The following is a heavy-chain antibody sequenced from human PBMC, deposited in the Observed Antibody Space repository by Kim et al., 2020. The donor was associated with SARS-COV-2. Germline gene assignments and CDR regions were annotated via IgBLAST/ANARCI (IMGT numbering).Heavy chain of an antibody. CDR1: GGSISSGGYY. CDR3: ARDWEGRGYSSGFGAFDI. J-gene: IGHJ3*02. V-gene: IGHV4-31*03. Sequence: SETLSLTCTVSGGSISSGGYYWSWIRQHPGKGLEWIGYIYYSGSTYYNPSLKSRVTISVDTSKNQFSLKLSSVTAAYTAVYYCARDWEGRGYSSGFGAFDIWGQGTMVTVSS. D-gene: IGHD6-19*01. CDR2: IYYSGST.